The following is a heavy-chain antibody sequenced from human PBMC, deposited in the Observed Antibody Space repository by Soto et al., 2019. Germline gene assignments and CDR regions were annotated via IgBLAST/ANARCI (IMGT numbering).Heavy chain of an antibody. D-gene: IGHD3-10*01. CDR1: GFTFSTNW. CDR2: INEDGRIT. Sequence: VQLVESGGGLVQPGGSLRLSCAASGFTFSTNWMHWVRQVAGKGLIWVSRINEDGRITDNADSAKGRFTISRDNAKNTLYLQMNSLRAEDTAVYYCARDIGGVGSHWGQGTLVTVAS. CDR3: ARDIGGVGSH. J-gene: IGHJ4*02. V-gene: IGHV3-74*01.